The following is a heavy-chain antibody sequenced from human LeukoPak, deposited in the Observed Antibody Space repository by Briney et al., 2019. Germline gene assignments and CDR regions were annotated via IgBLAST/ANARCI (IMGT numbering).Heavy chain of an antibody. CDR1: GSTFSSYW. Sequence: GGSLRLSCAASGSTFSSYWMSWVRQAPGKGLEWVANIKQDGSEKYYVDSVKGRFTISRDNAKNSLYLQMNSLRAEDTAVYYCARDGEVLASFDYWGQGTLVTVSS. V-gene: IGHV3-7*01. J-gene: IGHJ4*02. CDR2: IKQDGSEK. D-gene: IGHD3-16*01. CDR3: ARDGEVLASFDY.